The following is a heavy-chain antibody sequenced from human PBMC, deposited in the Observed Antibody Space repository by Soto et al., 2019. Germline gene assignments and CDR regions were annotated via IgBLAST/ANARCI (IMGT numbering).Heavy chain of an antibody. CDR3: ARFPFREFDY. Sequence: PSETLSLTCTVSGGSVSSGIYYGIWIRQPPGKGLEWIGYIYYNGSTNYNPSLKSRVTISVDTSKNQFSLKLSSVTAADTAVYYCARFPFREFDYWGQGTLVTVSS. CDR2: IYYNGST. V-gene: IGHV4-61*01. CDR1: GGSVSSGIYY. D-gene: IGHD3-10*01. J-gene: IGHJ4*02.